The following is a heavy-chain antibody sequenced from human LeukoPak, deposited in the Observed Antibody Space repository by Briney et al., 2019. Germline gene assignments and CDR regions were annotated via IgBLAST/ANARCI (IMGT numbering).Heavy chain of an antibody. CDR3: WSEEASNPFDY. Sequence: GASVKVSSTASVGTFTTYAISWVRQAGGQGLEWMGGIIPIFGTANYAQKFQGRATITSDESTSPAYMGPRSLRSEEPAGSYRWSEEASNPFDYWGQGTLATVSS. CDR2: IIPIFGTA. CDR1: VGTFTTYA. D-gene: IGHD4-11*01. V-gene: IGHV1-69*13. J-gene: IGHJ4*02.